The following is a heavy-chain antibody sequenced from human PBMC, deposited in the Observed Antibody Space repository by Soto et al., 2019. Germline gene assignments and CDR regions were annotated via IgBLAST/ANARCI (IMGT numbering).Heavy chain of an antibody. CDR1: GYTFTSYG. V-gene: IGHV1-18*01. J-gene: IGHJ4*02. D-gene: IGHD1-1*01. Sequence: QVHLVQSGAEVRKPGASVKVSCKGSGYTFTSYGIAWVRQAPGQGLEWMGWISAHNANTNYAQKVQGRVTVTRDTPTSTAYLELRNLRSDDTVVYYCARGRYGDYWGQGDLVTVSS. CDR2: ISAHNANT. CDR3: ARGRYGDY.